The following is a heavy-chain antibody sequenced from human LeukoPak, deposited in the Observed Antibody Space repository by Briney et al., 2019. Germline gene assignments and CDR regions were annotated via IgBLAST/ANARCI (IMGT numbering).Heavy chain of an antibody. D-gene: IGHD2-15*01. CDR3: ARDHGDIVVVVAATGGTAGDY. CDR2: ISYDGSNK. J-gene: IGHJ4*02. Sequence: GGSLRLSCAASGFTFSSYAMHWVRQAPGKGLEWVAVISYDGSNKYYADSVKGRFTISRDNSKNTLYLQMNSLRAEDTAVYYCARDHGDIVVVVAATGGTAGDYWGQGTLVTVSS. CDR1: GFTFSSYA. V-gene: IGHV3-30-3*01.